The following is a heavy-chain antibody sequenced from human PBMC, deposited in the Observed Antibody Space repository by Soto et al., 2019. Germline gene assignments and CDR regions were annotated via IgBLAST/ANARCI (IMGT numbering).Heavy chain of an antibody. V-gene: IGHV3-23*01. CDR2: ISSSGGST. D-gene: IGHD2-15*01. J-gene: IGHJ4*02. CDR1: VFTCSSNA. CDR3: AKAQGGSYFDY. Sequence: WRALRLCCSASVFTCSSNAMSWFRQAPGKGLEWVSGISSSGGSTYYADSVKGRFTISRDNSKNMLYLQMNNLRAEDTAVYYCAKAQGGSYFDYWGQGTLVTVSS.